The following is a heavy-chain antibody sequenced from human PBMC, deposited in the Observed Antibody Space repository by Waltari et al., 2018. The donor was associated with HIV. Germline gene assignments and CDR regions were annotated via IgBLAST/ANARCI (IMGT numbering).Heavy chain of an antibody. CDR2: ISYDGMKK. CDR3: ARDSSQVHWFGESLAL. J-gene: IGHJ4*02. CDR1: GPDYARDG. V-gene: IGHV3-30*03. D-gene: IGHD3-10*01. Sequence: QAQLVESGGGEVQPGDVLPLPRAAPGPDYARDGTHWVRQAPGKGLEWLAAISYDGMKKYYGDSLRGRLTISRDNSKKTLYLQMNTLRPEDTAIYFCARDSSQVHWFGESLALWGQGTLVIVSS.